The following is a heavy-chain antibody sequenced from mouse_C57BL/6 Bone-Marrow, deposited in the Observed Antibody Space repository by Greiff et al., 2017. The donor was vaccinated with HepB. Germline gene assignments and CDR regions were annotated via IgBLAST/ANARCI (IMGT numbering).Heavy chain of an antibody. V-gene: IGHV1-80*01. Sequence: VKVVESGAELVKPGASVKISCKASGYAFSSYWMNWVKQRPGKGLEWIGQIYPGDGDTNYNGKFKGKATLTADKSSSTAYMQLSSLTSEDSAVYFCARKLAFDYWGQGTTLTVSS. CDR1: GYAFSSYW. CDR3: ARKLAFDY. CDR2: IYPGDGDT. J-gene: IGHJ2*01.